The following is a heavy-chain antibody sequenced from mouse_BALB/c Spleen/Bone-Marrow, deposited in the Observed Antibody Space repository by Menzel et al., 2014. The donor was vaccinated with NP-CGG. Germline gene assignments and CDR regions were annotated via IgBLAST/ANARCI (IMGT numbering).Heavy chain of an antibody. CDR2: INPYNDGT. CDR3: AKGGNYRYDFGY. J-gene: IGHJ2*01. CDR1: GYTFTSYV. V-gene: IGHV1-14*01. D-gene: IGHD2-14*01. Sequence: VHVKRSGPELVKPGASVKMSCKASGYTFTSYVMHWVKQKPGQGLEWIGYINPYNDGTKYNEKFKGKATLTSDKSSSTAYMELSSLTSEDSAVYYCAKGGNYRYDFGYWGQGTTLTVSS.